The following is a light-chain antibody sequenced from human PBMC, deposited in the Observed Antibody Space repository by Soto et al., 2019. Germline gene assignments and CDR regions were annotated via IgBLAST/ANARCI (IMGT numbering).Light chain of an antibody. CDR1: QSVSSSY. CDR3: QQYGSSPGWT. V-gene: IGKV3-20*01. Sequence: EVVVTQSPGTLSLSPGERATLSCRASQSVSSSYLAWYQQKPGQAPRLLIYGASSRATGIPDRFSGSGSGTDFTLTISRLEPEDFAVYYCQQYGSSPGWTFGQGTKVDIK. CDR2: GAS. J-gene: IGKJ1*01.